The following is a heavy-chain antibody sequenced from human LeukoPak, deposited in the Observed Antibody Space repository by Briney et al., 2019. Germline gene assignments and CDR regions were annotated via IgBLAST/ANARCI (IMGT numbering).Heavy chain of an antibody. Sequence: PSETLSLTCTVSGGSISSYYWSWIRQPPGKGLEWIGYIYSSGITSYNPSLKSRVTVSVDTSKNQFSLKLSSVTAADTAVYYCARVAARNNYYYYYMDVWGKGTAVTVSS. CDR1: GGSISSYY. V-gene: IGHV4-59*01. D-gene: IGHD6-6*01. CDR3: ARVAARNNYYYYYMDV. CDR2: IYSSGIT. J-gene: IGHJ6*03.